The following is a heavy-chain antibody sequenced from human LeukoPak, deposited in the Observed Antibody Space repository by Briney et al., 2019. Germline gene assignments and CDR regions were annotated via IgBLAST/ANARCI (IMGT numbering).Heavy chain of an antibody. CDR3: ARGGAVVVVPAENLDNWFDP. J-gene: IGHJ5*02. D-gene: IGHD2-2*01. CDR2: INHSGST. V-gene: IGHV4-34*01. CDR1: GGSLSGYY. Sequence: PSETLSLTCAVYGGSLSGYYWSWIRQPPGKGLEWIGEINHSGSTNYNPSLKSRVTISVDTSKNQFSLKLSSVPAADTAVYYCARGGAVVVVPAENLDNWFDPWGKGNLVTVSS.